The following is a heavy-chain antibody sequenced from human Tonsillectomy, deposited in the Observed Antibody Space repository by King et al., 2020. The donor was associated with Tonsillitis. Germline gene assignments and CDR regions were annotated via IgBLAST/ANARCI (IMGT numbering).Heavy chain of an antibody. D-gene: IGHD4-17*01. CDR3: ARARNDYGDYHYGLDV. Sequence: QLQESGPGLVKPSETLSLTCIVSDGPISTSEYYWAWIRQPPGKGLEWIGSIYYGGGTHYNVSLKSRLTISVDSSKNLFSLNLSSVTAADTAVYPCARARNDYGDYHYGLDVWGQGTTVTVSS. V-gene: IGHV4-39*01. CDR1: DGPISTSEYY. J-gene: IGHJ6*02. CDR2: IYYGGGT.